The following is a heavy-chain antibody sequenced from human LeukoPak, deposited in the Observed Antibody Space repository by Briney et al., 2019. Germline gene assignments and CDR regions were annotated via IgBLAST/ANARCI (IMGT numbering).Heavy chain of an antibody. CDR2: IYYSGST. D-gene: IGHD1-7*01. Sequence: SETLSLXSTVSGGSISSYYWSWIRRPPGKGLEWIGYIYYSGSTNYNPSLKSRVTISVDTSKNQFSLKLSSVTAADTAVYYCARGRRTGTTDYWGQGTLVTVSS. CDR3: ARGRRTGTTDY. V-gene: IGHV4-59*01. J-gene: IGHJ4*02. CDR1: GGSISSYY.